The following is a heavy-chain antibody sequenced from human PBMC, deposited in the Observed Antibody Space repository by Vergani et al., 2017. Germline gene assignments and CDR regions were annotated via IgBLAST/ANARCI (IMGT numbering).Heavy chain of an antibody. J-gene: IGHJ6*02. CDR1: GFTFSSYD. CDR2: IGTAGDT. D-gene: IGHD3-10*01. Sequence: EVQLVESGGGLVQPGGSLRLSCAASGFTFSSYDMHWVRQATGKGLEWVSAIGTAGDTYYPGSVKGRFTISRENAKNSLYLQMNSLRAGDTAVYYCARASHYGSGSLYGMDVWGQGTTVTVSS. CDR3: ARASHYGSGSLYGMDV. V-gene: IGHV3-13*04.